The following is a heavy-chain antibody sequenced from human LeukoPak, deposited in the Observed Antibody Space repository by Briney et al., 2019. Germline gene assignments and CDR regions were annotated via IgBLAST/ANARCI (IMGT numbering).Heavy chain of an antibody. CDR2: IIPIFGTA. V-gene: IGHV1-69*13. D-gene: IGHD6-13*01. CDR1: GGTFSSYA. J-gene: IGHJ4*02. Sequence: SVKVSCKASGGTFSSYAISWVRQAPGQGLEWMGGIIPIFGTANYAQKFQGRVTITADESTSTACMGLSSLRSENTAVYYCARPNSSSWYYFDYWGQGTLVTVSS. CDR3: ARPNSSSWYYFDY.